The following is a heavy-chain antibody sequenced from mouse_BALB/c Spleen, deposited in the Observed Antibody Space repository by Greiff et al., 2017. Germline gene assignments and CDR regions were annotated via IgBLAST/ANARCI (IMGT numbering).Heavy chain of an antibody. CDR1: GYTFTDYA. CDR3: AKGYYGSSYVAY. CDR2: ISTYYDNT. D-gene: IGHD1-1*01. V-gene: IGHV1-67*01. Sequence: QVQLQQPGPELVRPGVSVKISCKGSGYTFTDYAMHWVKQSHAKSLEWIGVISTYYDNTNYNQKFKGKATMTVDKSSRTAYMELARLTSEDSAIYYCAKGYYGSSYVAYWGQGTLVTVSA. J-gene: IGHJ3*01.